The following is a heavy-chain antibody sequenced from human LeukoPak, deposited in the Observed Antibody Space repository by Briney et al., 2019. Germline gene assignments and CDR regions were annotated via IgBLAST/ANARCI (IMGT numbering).Heavy chain of an antibody. CDR2: IRGSGGST. CDR3: AKVTELRDGFDY. CDR1: GFTFSSYA. D-gene: IGHD1-7*01. V-gene: IGHV3-23*01. J-gene: IGHJ4*02. Sequence: GGSLRLSCAASGFTFSSYAMSWVRQAPGKGLEWVSAIRGSGGSTYYADSVKGRFTISRDNSKNTLYLQMNSLRAEDTAVYYCAKVTELRDGFDYWGQGTLVTVSS.